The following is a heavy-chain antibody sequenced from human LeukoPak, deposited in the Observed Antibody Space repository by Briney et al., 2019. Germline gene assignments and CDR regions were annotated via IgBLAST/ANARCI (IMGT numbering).Heavy chain of an antibody. D-gene: IGHD3-10*01. J-gene: IGHJ5*02. CDR2: IRGSGGST. Sequence: PGGSLRLSXAASGFTFSSYAMSWVRQAPGKGLEWVTAIRGSGGSTYYADSVKGRFTISRDNSKNTLYLQMNSLRAEDTAVYYCAKQPYYYGSGSMGDWFDPWGQGTLVTVSS. V-gene: IGHV3-23*01. CDR3: AKQPYYYGSGSMGDWFDP. CDR1: GFTFSSYA.